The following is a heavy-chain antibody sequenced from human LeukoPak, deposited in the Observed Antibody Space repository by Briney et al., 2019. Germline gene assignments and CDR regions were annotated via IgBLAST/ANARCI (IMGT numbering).Heavy chain of an antibody. CDR1: GFTFSTYS. Sequence: GGSLRLSCAASGFTFSTYSMNWVRQAPGKGLEWISDINYSGSNIYYADSVKGRFTSSRDNAKNSLYLQMNSLRAEDTAVYYCTRGTDHSDYWGQGTLVTVSS. CDR2: INYSGSNI. V-gene: IGHV3-21*05. CDR3: TRGTDHSDY. D-gene: IGHD1-14*01. J-gene: IGHJ4*02.